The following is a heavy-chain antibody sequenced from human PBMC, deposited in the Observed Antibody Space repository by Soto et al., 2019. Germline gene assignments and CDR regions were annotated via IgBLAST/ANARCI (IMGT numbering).Heavy chain of an antibody. CDR1: GGTFDNYA. J-gene: IGHJ6*02. CDR2: IIPMFETV. V-gene: IGHV1-69*13. D-gene: IGHD2-15*01. Sequence: SVKVSCKASGGTFDNYAVSWVRQAPGQGLEWMGGIIPMFETVNYAQRFQGRLTIAADESTSTAYMELTSLTSADTAIYFCARGLRTGNYGMDVWGQGTTVPVYS. CDR3: ARGLRTGNYGMDV.